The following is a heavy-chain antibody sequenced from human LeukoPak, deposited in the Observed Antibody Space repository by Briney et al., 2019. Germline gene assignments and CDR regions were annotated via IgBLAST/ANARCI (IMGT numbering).Heavy chain of an antibody. Sequence: SETLSLTCTVSGGSISSGSYYWGWIRQPPGKGLEWIGSIYYSGSTYYNPSLKSRVTISVDTSKNRFSLKLSSVTAADTAVYYCARSLFYTNPFDYWGQGTLVTVSS. J-gene: IGHJ4*02. CDR2: IYYSGST. D-gene: IGHD1-14*01. CDR3: ARSLFYTNPFDY. CDR1: GGSISSGSYY. V-gene: IGHV4-39*07.